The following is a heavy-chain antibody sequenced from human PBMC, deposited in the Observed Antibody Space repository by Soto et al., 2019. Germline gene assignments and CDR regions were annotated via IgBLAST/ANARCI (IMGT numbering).Heavy chain of an antibody. D-gene: IGHD1-26*01. J-gene: IGHJ4*02. CDR1: GGSISSGDYY. CDR2: IYYSGST. CDR3: AREGESGSYYGY. Sequence: SETLSLTCTVSGGSISSGDYYWSWIRQPPGKGLEWIGYIYYSGSTYYNPSLKSRVTISVDTSKNQFSLKLSSVTAADTAVYYCAREGESGSYYGYWGQGTLVTVSS. V-gene: IGHV4-30-4*01.